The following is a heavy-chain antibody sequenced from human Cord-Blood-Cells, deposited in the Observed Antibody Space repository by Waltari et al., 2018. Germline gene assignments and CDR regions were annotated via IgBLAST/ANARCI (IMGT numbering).Heavy chain of an antibody. CDR1: GFTFSSYS. CDR2: ISSSSSYM. D-gene: IGHD1-26*01. V-gene: IGHV3-21*01. J-gene: IGHJ4*02. Sequence: EVQLVESGGGLVKPGGSLRLSCAASGFTFSSYSMNWVRQAPGKGLEWVSSISSSSSYMYYADSVKGRFTISRDNAKNSLYLQMNSLRAEDTAVYYCARDWGSYYYFDYWGQGTLVTVSS. CDR3: ARDWGSYYYFDY.